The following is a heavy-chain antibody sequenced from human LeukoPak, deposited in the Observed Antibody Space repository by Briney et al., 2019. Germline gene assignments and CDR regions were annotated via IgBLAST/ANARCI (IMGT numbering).Heavy chain of an antibody. D-gene: IGHD3-3*01. Sequence: GGSLRLSCAASGFTFSSYAMSWVRQAPGKGLEWVSLISYDGSNIYYADSVKGRFTISRDNSKNTLYPQMNSLSPDDTAVYYCARGLNDFWSGSQFVSWGQGTLVTVSS. CDR3: ARGLNDFWSGSQFVS. J-gene: IGHJ4*02. V-gene: IGHV3-30*03. CDR1: GFTFSSYA. CDR2: ISYDGSNI.